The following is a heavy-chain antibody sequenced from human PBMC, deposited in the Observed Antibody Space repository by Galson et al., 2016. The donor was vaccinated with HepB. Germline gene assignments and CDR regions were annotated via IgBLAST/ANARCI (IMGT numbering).Heavy chain of an antibody. CDR3: EGYSDPFDI. CDR2: IFSGDAT. V-gene: IGHV3-23*01. J-gene: IGHJ3*02. CDR1: GITFSSYA. D-gene: IGHD3-22*01. Sequence: SLRLSCAASGITFSSYAMSWVRQAPGKGPEWVSAIFSGDATYYRDSVKGRFTISRDTSKNTLYLQMNNLRAEDTAIYYCEGYSDPFDIWGQGTMVTVSS.